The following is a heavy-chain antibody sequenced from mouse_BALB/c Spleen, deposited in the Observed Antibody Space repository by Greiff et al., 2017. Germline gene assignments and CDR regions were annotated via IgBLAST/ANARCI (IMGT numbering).Heavy chain of an antibody. J-gene: IGHJ4*01. CDR3: ARASNWDGAMDY. V-gene: IGHV14-3*02. D-gene: IGHD4-1*02. CDR2: IDPANGNT. CDR1: GFNIKDTY. Sequence: EVKLEESGAELVKPGASVKLSCTASGFNIKDTYMHWVKQRPEQGLEWIGRIDPANGNTKYDPKFQGKATITADTSSNTAYLQLSSLTSEDTAVYYCARASNWDGAMDYWGQGTSVTVSS.